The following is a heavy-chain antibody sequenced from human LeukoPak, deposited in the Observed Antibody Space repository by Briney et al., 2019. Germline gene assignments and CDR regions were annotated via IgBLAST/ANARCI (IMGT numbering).Heavy chain of an antibody. CDR3: ARREWWLSGSVYNYYMDV. CDR2: ISSSASTI. D-gene: IGHD3-22*01. V-gene: IGHV3-48*01. CDR1: EFTFSRYS. J-gene: IGHJ6*03. Sequence: PGGSLRLSCAASEFTFSRYSMNWVRQAPGKGLEWVSYISSSASTIYYADSVKGRFAISRDNAKNSLYLQMNSLRAEDTGVYYCARREWWLSGSVYNYYMDVWGKGTTVTVSS.